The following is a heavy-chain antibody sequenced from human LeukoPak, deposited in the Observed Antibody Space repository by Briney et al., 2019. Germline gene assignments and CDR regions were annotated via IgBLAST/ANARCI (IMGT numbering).Heavy chain of an antibody. Sequence: ASVKVSCKASGYTFTSYDINWVRQATGQGLEGMGWMSANSGNTGYAQKFQGRVTMTRNPSISTAYMELSSLRSEDTAVYYCARRVYYYDSSGYIDYWGQGTLVTVSS. J-gene: IGHJ4*02. D-gene: IGHD3-22*01. CDR2: MSANSGNT. CDR3: ARRVYYYDSSGYIDY. CDR1: GYTFTSYD. V-gene: IGHV1-8*01.